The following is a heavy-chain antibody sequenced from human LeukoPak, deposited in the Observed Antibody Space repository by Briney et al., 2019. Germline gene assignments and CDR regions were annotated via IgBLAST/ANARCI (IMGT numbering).Heavy chain of an antibody. Sequence: GGSLRLSCAASGFTFSNYAMTWVRQAPGKGVEWVSGNSVSGGSTCYADSVKGRFTISRDNPKNTLYLQMSSLRADDTAAYYCAKDPYCSGGTCYGMDVWGQGTTVTVSS. D-gene: IGHD2-15*01. CDR2: NSVSGGST. CDR3: AKDPYCSGGTCYGMDV. J-gene: IGHJ6*02. CDR1: GFTFSNYA. V-gene: IGHV3-23*01.